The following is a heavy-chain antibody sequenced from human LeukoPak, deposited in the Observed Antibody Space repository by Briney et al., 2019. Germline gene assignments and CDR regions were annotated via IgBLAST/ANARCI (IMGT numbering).Heavy chain of an antibody. CDR3: VRGTTITMVRGVIRAHFNY. J-gene: IGHJ4*02. V-gene: IGHV1-2*06. D-gene: IGHD3-10*01. CDR1: GYTFTRYY. Sequence: GASVKVSCKASGYTFTRYYMHSVRQAPGQGLEWMGRINPNSGGTNYAQKFQGRVSMTRDTSISTAYMELSRLRSDDTAVYYCVRGTTITMVRGVIRAHFNYWRQGTLVTVSS. CDR2: INPNSGGT.